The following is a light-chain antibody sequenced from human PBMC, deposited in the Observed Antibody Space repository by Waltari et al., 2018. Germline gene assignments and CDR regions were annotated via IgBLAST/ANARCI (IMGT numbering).Light chain of an antibody. CDR3: GTWDSNLSAGV. CDR2: DNN. CDR1: SSNLGINY. V-gene: IGLV1-51*01. Sequence: QSVLTQPPSVSAAPGQKVTIPCSGSSSNLGINYVSWYQQLPGAAPKLLIYDNNNRPSGIPDRFSGSKSGTSATLGITGLQTGDEANYYCGTWDSNLSAGVFGGGTKLTVL. J-gene: IGLJ3*02.